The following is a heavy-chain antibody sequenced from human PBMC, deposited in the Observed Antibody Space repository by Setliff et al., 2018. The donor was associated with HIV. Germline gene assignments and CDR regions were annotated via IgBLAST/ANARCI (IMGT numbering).Heavy chain of an antibody. V-gene: IGHV4-39*01. CDR2: VYYTGST. CDR1: GGSISSSSYY. CDR3: ARQFRYPNRAVAGVDY. J-gene: IGHJ4*02. D-gene: IGHD6-19*01. Sequence: PSETLSLTCTVSGGSISSSSYYWGWIRQPPGRGLGWIGSVYYTGSTYYNPSLKSRVTISVDTSKNQFSLKLSSVTAADTAIYFCARQFRYPNRAVAGVDYWGQGTLVTVSS.